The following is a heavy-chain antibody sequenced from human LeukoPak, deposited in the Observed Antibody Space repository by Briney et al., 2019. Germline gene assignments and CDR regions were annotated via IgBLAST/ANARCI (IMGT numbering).Heavy chain of an antibody. D-gene: IGHD2-21*01. CDR2: IKPKTDGETT. J-gene: IGHJ4*02. CDR3: ITPLPYSAQ. Sequence: GGPLRLSCAAPGLTFSNAYMNWVRKAPGKGLEWVGRIKPKTDGETTGYAAPVKDRFSISRDDSKSMMYLQMNSLKTEDTAVYYCITPLPYSAQGGQGTLVTVSS. V-gene: IGHV3-15*07. CDR1: GLTFSNAY.